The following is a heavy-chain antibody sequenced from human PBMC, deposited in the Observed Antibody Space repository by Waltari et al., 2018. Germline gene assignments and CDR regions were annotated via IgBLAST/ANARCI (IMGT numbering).Heavy chain of an antibody. CDR3: ARVRTRIAARRGWFDP. V-gene: IGHV4-59*01. D-gene: IGHD6-6*01. CDR2: IYYSGST. Sequence: QVQLQESGPGLVKPSETLSLPCTVSGGSISSYYWSWIRQPPGKGLELIGYIYYSGSTNYNPSLKSRVTISVDTSKNQFSLKLSSVTAADTAVYYCARVRTRIAARRGWFDPWGQGTLVTVSS. CDR1: GGSISSYY. J-gene: IGHJ5*02.